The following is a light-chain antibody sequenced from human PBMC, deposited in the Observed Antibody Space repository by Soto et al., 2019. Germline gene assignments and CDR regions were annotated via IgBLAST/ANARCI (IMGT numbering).Light chain of an antibody. Sequence: QSVLTQPRSVSGSPGQSVTISCTGASGDVGGYNYVSWYQQHPGKAPKLMIYDVSKRPPGVPDRFSGSKSGNTASLTISGLQTEDEADYYCCSYAGRYTYVFGTGTKVTVL. CDR1: SGDVGGYNY. CDR3: CSYAGRYTYV. J-gene: IGLJ1*01. V-gene: IGLV2-11*01. CDR2: DVS.